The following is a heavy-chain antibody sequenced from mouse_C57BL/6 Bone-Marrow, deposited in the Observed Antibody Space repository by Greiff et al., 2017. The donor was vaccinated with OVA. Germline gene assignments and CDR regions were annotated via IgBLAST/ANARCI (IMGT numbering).Heavy chain of an antibody. CDR2: IDPETGGT. D-gene: IGHD3-1*01. V-gene: IGHV1-15*01. CDR3: TRGGATAWFAY. CDR1: GYTFTDYE. J-gene: IGHJ3*01. Sequence: VKLMESGAELVRPGASVTLSCKASGYTFTDYEMHWVKQTPVHGLEWIGAIDPETGGTAYNQKFKGKAILTADKSSSTAYMELRSLTSEDSAVYYCTRGGATAWFAYWGQGTLVTVSA.